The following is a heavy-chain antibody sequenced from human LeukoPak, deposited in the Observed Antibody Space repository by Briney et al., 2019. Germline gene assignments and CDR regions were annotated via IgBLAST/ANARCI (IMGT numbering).Heavy chain of an antibody. J-gene: IGHJ4*02. CDR2: ISSGGTT. CDR3: ARKYNSGWWIDC. V-gene: IGHV3-53*01. CDR1: GFAVSSNY. D-gene: IGHD6-19*01. Sequence: GSLELSCAASGFAVSSNYMNWVRQAPGKGLGWVSFISSGGTTHYADSVKGRFTISRDNSKNTLYLHMNTLRAEDTAVYYCARKYNSGWWIDCWGQGTLVTVSS.